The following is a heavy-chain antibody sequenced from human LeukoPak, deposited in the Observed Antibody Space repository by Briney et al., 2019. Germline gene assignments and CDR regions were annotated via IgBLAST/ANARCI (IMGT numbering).Heavy chain of an antibody. J-gene: IGHJ3*02. V-gene: IGHV4-59*12. CDR3: ARPHLYYHGSGSYYPITKKKNDVFDI. CDR1: GGSISSYY. Sequence: SETLSLTCTVSGGSISSYYWSWLRQPPGKGLEWIGYIYYSGSTNYNPSLKSRVTISVDTSKNQFSLKLSSVTAADTAVYYCARPHLYYHGSGSYYPITKKKNDVFDIWGQGTMVTVSS. CDR2: IYYSGST. D-gene: IGHD3-10*01.